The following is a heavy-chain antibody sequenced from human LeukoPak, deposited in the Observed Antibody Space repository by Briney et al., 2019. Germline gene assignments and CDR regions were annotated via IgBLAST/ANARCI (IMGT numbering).Heavy chain of an antibody. Sequence: GGSLRLSCAASGITFSGCAVSWVRQAPGMGLEWVSTISTSGVSTYYADSVKGRFTISRDNAKNTLFLQMNSLRAEDTAVYYCARGPGAFDIWGQGTMVTVSS. CDR2: ISTSGVST. CDR3: ARGPGAFDI. CDR1: GITFSGCA. J-gene: IGHJ3*02. D-gene: IGHD2-2*01. V-gene: IGHV3-23*01.